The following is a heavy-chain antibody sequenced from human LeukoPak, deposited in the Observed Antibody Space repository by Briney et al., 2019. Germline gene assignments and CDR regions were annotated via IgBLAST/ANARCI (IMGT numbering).Heavy chain of an antibody. J-gene: IGHJ5*01. CDR3: ARYSSSWFVY. Sequence: GGSLRLSCAASGFTFSSYAMHWVRQAPGKGLEWMAVISYDGSNKYYADSVKGRFTISRDNSKNTLYLQMNSLRAEDTAVYYCARYSSSWFVYWGQGTLVTVSS. CDR1: GFTFSSYA. D-gene: IGHD6-13*01. CDR2: ISYDGSNK. V-gene: IGHV3-30*04.